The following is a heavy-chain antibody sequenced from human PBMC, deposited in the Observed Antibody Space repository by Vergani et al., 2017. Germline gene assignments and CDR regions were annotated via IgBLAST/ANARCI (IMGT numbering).Heavy chain of an antibody. Sequence: QVQLQQWGAGLLKPSETLSLTCAVSGGSFSGYYWSWIRQPPGKGLEWIGEINHSGSTNYNPSLKSRVTISVDTSKNQFSLKLSSVTAADTAVYYCARVLAAAAEGGMDVWGKGTTVTVSS. CDR2: INHSGST. V-gene: IGHV4-34*01. D-gene: IGHD6-13*01. J-gene: IGHJ6*03. CDR3: ARVLAAAAEGGMDV. CDR1: GGSFSGYY.